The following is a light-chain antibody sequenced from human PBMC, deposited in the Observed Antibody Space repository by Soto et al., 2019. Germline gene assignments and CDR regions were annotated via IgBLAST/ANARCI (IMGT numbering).Light chain of an antibody. CDR1: QSVSRSY. CDR2: GAS. V-gene: IGKV3-20*01. CDR3: QHYVTSLTT. Sequence: EIVLTQSPGTLSLSPGERATLSCRASQSVSRSYLAWYQQKPGQAPRLLLFGASIRVTGIPDRFIGSGSGTDFTLTISRLEPEDFAVYYCQHYVTSLTTFGQGTKVDIK. J-gene: IGKJ1*01.